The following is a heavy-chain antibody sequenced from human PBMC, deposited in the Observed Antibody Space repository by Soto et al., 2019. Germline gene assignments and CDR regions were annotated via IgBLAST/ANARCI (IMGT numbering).Heavy chain of an antibody. CDR1: GGSITNNY. D-gene: IGHD2-8*01. CDR2: VYSSGST. J-gene: IGHJ6*03. Sequence: SETLSLTCTVSGGSITNNYWSWIRQFPGKGLEWIGYVYSSGSTKHNPSLKSRVTISVDTAKNQFSLKLSSVTAADTAIYYCARHLPNYYYYYMDVWGKGTTVTVPS. CDR3: ARHLPNYYYYYMDV. V-gene: IGHV4-59*08.